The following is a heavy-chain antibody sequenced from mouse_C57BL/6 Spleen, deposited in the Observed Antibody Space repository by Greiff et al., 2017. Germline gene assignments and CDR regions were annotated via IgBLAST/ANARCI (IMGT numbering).Heavy chain of an antibody. CDR3: ARCYGSSYSYWYFDV. V-gene: IGHV1-18*01. D-gene: IGHD1-1*01. CDR1: GYTFTDYN. CDR2: INPNNGGT. J-gene: IGHJ1*03. Sequence: VQLQQSGPELVKPGASVTIPCKASGYTFTDYNMDWVKQSHGKSLEWIGDINPNNGGTIYNQKFKGKATLTVDKSSSTAYMELRSLTSEDTAVYYCARCYGSSYSYWYFDVWGTGSTVTVSS.